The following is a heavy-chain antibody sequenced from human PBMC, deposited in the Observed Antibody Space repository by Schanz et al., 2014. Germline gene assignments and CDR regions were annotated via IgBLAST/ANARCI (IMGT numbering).Heavy chain of an antibody. CDR1: GYTFVGYY. CDR3: ARVYRWQHILGHFDS. Sequence: QVQLVQSGAEVKQPGASVKVSCKASGYTFVGYYIHWLRQAPGQGLEWMGWINPDSGDTNYVQNFQGRVTMTRDTSITTAYMDLSRLTSDDTAVYYCARVYRWQHILGHFDSWGQGSLVTVSS. CDR2: INPDSGDT. J-gene: IGHJ4*02. V-gene: IGHV1-2*02. D-gene: IGHD6-13*01.